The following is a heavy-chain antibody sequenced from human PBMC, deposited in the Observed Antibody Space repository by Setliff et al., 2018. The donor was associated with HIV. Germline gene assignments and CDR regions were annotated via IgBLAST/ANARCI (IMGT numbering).Heavy chain of an antibody. CDR3: ARAYNVYDYRSDSSGYDY. J-gene: IGHJ4*02. CDR2: INPNNGGS. Sequence: GASVKVSCKASGYTFSGYYIHWVRQAPGQGLEWVGWINPNNGGSTYAQNFQGRVTMTGDTSISTVFMELSSLRFDDTAVYYCARAYNVYDYRSDSSGYDYWGQGTLVTVSS. V-gene: IGHV1-2*02. CDR1: GYTFSGYY. D-gene: IGHD3-22*01.